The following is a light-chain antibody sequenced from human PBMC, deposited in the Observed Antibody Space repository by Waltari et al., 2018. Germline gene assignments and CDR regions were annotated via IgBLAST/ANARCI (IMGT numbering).Light chain of an antibody. CDR3: LQYKSYPYT. V-gene: IGKV1-13*02. CDR2: DAS. J-gene: IGKJ2*01. Sequence: AIQLTQSPSSLSASLGHRITITCRASQDIASALAWYVQKPGKAPQLLIYDASTLESGVPSRFSGSGSGTDFTLSISGLQPEDFATYYCLQYKSYPYTFGQGTKLEI. CDR1: QDIASA.